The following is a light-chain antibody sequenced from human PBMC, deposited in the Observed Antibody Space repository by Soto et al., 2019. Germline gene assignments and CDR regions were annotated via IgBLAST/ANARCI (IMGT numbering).Light chain of an antibody. Sequence: QSVLTQPPSVSAAPGQKVTISRSGSSANIGSNYVSWYQHLPGTAPKLVIYDSDKRPSEIPDRFSGSKSGTSATLDITGLQTGDEADYYCGAWDSSLSVVVFGGGTQLTVL. CDR3: GAWDSSLSVVV. CDR2: DSD. J-gene: IGLJ2*01. V-gene: IGLV1-51*01. CDR1: SANIGSNY.